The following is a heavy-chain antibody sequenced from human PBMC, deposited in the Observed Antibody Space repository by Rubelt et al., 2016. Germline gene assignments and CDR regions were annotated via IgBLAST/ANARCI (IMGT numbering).Heavy chain of an antibody. Sequence: QVTLKESGPVLVKPTETLTLTCTVSGFSLSNARMGVSWIRQPPGKALEWLARIDWDDDKYYSTSLKTRLTISKDTSKNQVVLTMTNMDPVDTATYYCALHVSGYSSPSSGWYFDLWGRGTLVTVSS. CDR1: GFSLSNARMG. D-gene: IGHD6-19*01. CDR3: ALHVSGYSSPSSGWYFDL. V-gene: IGHV2-70*16. J-gene: IGHJ2*01. CDR2: IDWDDDK.